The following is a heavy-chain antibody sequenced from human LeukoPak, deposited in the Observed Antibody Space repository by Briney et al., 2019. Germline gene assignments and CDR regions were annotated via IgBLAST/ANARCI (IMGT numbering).Heavy chain of an antibody. CDR3: AKTSMWSIHAFHM. CDR2: ITARADST. J-gene: IGHJ3*02. D-gene: IGHD2-8*02. V-gene: IGHV3-23*01. Sequence: GGSLRLSCAASGFTFSNYAMSWVRQAPGKGLEWVSGITARADSTYYADSVKGRVTISRDNSKITLFLQLNSLRAEDAAVYYCAKTSMWSIHAFHMWGRETMVTVSS. CDR1: GFTFSNYA.